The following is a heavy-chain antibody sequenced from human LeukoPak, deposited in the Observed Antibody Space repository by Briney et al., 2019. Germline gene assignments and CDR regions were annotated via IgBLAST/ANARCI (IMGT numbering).Heavy chain of an antibody. CDR2: ISSSGSTI. CDR1: GFTFSDHY. V-gene: IGHV3-11*01. CDR3: ARSRYYYDSSGYPGGYWYFDL. J-gene: IGHJ2*01. D-gene: IGHD3-22*01. Sequence: GGSLRLSCAASGFTFSDHYMSWIRQAPGKGLEWVSYISSSGSTIYYADSVKGRFTISRDNAKNSLYLQMNSLRAEDTAVYYCARSRYYYDSSGYPGGYWYFDLWGRGTLVTVSS.